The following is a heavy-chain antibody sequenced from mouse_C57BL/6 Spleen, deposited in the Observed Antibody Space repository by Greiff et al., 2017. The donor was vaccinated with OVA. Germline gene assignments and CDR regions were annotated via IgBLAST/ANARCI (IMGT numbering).Heavy chain of an antibody. J-gene: IGHJ1*03. Sequence: VQLQQSGAELVKPGASVKISCKASGYAFSSYWMNWVKQRPGKGLEWIGQIYPGDGDTNYNGKFKGKATLTADKSSSTAYMQLSSLTSEDSAVYFCARTPFYYGSSHWYFDVWGTGTTVTVSS. V-gene: IGHV1-80*01. D-gene: IGHD1-1*01. CDR3: ARTPFYYGSSHWYFDV. CDR2: IYPGDGDT. CDR1: GYAFSSYW.